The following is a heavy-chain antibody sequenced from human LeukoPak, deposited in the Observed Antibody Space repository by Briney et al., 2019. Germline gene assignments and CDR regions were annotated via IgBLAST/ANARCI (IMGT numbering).Heavy chain of an antibody. CDR2: INHSGST. CDR3: AREYSSSSGLYH. J-gene: IGHJ4*02. V-gene: IGHV4-34*01. Sequence: SETLSLTCAVYGGSFSGYYWSWIRQPPGKGLEWIGEINHSGSTNYNPSLKIRVTISVDTSKHQFSLKLSSVTAADTAVYYCAREYSSSSGLYHWGQGTLVTVSS. CDR1: GGSFSGYY. D-gene: IGHD6-6*01.